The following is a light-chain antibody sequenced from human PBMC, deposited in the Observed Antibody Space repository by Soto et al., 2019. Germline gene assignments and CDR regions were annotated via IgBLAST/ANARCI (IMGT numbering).Light chain of an antibody. CDR1: QSVSSSY. Sequence: EIVLRQSPGTLSLSPGERATLSCRASQSVSSSYLAWYQQKPGQAPRLLIYGASSRATGIPDRFSGSGSGTDFTLTISRLEPEDFVVYYCQQYGSSPLTFGQGTKVDIK. CDR3: QQYGSSPLT. V-gene: IGKV3-20*01. J-gene: IGKJ1*01. CDR2: GAS.